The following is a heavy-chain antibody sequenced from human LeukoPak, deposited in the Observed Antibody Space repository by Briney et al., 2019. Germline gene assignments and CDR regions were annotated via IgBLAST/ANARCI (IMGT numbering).Heavy chain of an antibody. Sequence: GRSLRLSCAASGFTFSSYGMHWVRQAPGKGLEWVAVISYDGSNKYYADSVKGRFTISRDNSKNTLYLQMNSLRAEDTAVYYCARGITYYDILTGYAHWFDPWGQGTLVTVSS. CDR2: ISYDGSNK. CDR3: ARGITYYDILTGYAHWFDP. V-gene: IGHV3-30*03. CDR1: GFTFSSYG. J-gene: IGHJ5*02. D-gene: IGHD3-9*01.